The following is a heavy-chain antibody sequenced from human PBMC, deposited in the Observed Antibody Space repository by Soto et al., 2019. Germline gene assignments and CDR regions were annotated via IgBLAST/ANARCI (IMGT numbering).Heavy chain of an antibody. CDR1: GVTFSDYE. CDR2: ISSSGSTI. D-gene: IGHD3-22*01. CDR3: ARDRNYYDSSGYLRGYFQH. Sequence: ASGVTFSDYEMSWILKDTGKGLEWVSYISSSGSTIYYADSVKGRFTISRDNAKNSLYLQMNSLRAEDTAVYYCARDRNYYDSSGYLRGYFQHWGQGTLVTVS. V-gene: IGHV3-11*01. J-gene: IGHJ1*01.